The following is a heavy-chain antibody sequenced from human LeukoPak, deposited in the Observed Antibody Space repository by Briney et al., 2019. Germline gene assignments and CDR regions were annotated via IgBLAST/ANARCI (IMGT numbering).Heavy chain of an antibody. D-gene: IGHD2-21*02. Sequence: ASVKVSCKASGYTFSSYYMHWVRQAPGQGLEWLGIINPSGGSTSYAQKFQGRVTMTRDTSTSTVYMELSGLRSEDTGVYYCASAEILEVTAPFDYWGQGTLVTVSS. J-gene: IGHJ4*02. CDR3: ASAEILEVTAPFDY. CDR2: INPSGGST. CDR1: GYTFSSYY. V-gene: IGHV1-46*01.